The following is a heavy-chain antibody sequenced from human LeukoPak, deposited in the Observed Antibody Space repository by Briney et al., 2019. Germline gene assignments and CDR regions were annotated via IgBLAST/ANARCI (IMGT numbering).Heavy chain of an antibody. CDR3: ARDRRDPGVSRVLRYFDWLYYYGMDV. Sequence: ASVKVSCKASGYTFTSYGISWVRQAPGQGLEWMGWISASNGNPNSAQKLKGRVTMTTDTSTSTAYMELRSLRSDDTAVYYCARDRRDPGVSRVLRYFDWLYYYGMDVWGQGTTVTVSS. CDR1: GYTFTSYG. V-gene: IGHV1-18*01. J-gene: IGHJ6*02. D-gene: IGHD3-9*01. CDR2: ISASNGNP.